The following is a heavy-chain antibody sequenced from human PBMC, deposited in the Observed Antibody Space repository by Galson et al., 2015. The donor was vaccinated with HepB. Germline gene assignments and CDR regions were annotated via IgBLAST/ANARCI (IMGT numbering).Heavy chain of an antibody. CDR1: GFTFSDHS. CDR2: ISYDGSQK. Sequence: SLRLSCAVSGFTFSDHSMHWVRQAPGRGLEWVAVISYDGSQKYYADSDSVKGRFTISRDNSKNTLYLRMNSLRTEDTAIYYCARVQFPRWLRPNGLDVWGQGTTVTVSS. CDR3: ARVQFPRWLRPNGLDV. J-gene: IGHJ6*02. D-gene: IGHD5-12*01. V-gene: IGHV3-30*03.